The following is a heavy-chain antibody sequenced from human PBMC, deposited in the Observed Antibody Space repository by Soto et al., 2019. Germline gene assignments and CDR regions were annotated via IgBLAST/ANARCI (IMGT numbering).Heavy chain of an antibody. J-gene: IGHJ4*02. V-gene: IGHV3-23*01. D-gene: IGHD2-21*02. CDR3: AKGRASDCPGCTQDY. CDR2: VSGSGDST. Sequence: EVQLLESGGGLAQPGGSLRLSCAASAFTFSSYAMSWVRQAPGKGLEWVSAVSGSGDSTYYADSVKGRFTISRDNSKNTHYLQMNSLRAEDTAVYYCAKGRASDCPGCTQDYWGQGTLVTVSS. CDR1: AFTFSSYA.